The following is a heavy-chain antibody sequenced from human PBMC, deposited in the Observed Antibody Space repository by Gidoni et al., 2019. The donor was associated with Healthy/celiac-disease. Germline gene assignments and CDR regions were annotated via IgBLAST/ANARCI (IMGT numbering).Heavy chain of an antibody. Sequence: QVQLLQSGAEVKKPGASVKVSCTASGYTFTSYYMHWVRQAPGQGLEWMGRINPSGGSTSYEQKVKGRVTMTRDTSTSTVYMEVSSLRSEDTAVYYCARGEYYGSGSYYPFDYWGQGTLVTVSS. V-gene: IGHV1-46*01. CDR1: GYTFTSYY. J-gene: IGHJ4*02. D-gene: IGHD3-10*01. CDR3: ARGEYYGSGSYYPFDY. CDR2: INPSGGST.